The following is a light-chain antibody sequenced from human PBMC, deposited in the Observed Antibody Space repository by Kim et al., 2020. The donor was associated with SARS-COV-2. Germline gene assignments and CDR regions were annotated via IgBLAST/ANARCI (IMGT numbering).Light chain of an antibody. CDR3: QQYGSSPYT. CDR1: QSVSSSY. V-gene: IGKV3-20*01. J-gene: IGKJ2*01. Sequence: LSPGERATRSCRASQSVSSSYLAWYQQKPGQAPRLLIYGASSRATGIPDRFSCSGSVTDFTLTISRLEPEDFAVYYCQQYGSSPYTFGQGTKLEI. CDR2: GAS.